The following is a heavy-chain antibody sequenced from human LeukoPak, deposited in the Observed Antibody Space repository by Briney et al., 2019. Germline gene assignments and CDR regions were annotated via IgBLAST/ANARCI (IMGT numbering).Heavy chain of an antibody. CDR3: AKDLGWLVIKSFDY. D-gene: IGHD6-19*01. Sequence: QAGGSLRLSCAASGFTFSSYAMSWVRQAPGKGLEWVSAISGSGGSTYYADSVKGRFTISRDNSKNTLYLQMNSLRAEDTAVYYCAKDLGWLVIKSFDYWGQGTLVTVSS. CDR1: GFTFSSYA. J-gene: IGHJ4*02. V-gene: IGHV3-23*01. CDR2: ISGSGGST.